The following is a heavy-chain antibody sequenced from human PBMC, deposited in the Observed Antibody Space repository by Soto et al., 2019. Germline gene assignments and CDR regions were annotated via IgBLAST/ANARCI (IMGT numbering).Heavy chain of an antibody. J-gene: IGHJ6*02. V-gene: IGHV3-21*01. Sequence: GGSLRLSSAASGYTFRSYSMNLVRQDPGKGLEWVSSISSSSSYIYYADSVKGRFTISRDNAKNSLYLQMNSLRAEDTAVYYCARDRGGSYYYGMDVWGQGTTVTVSS. CDR1: GYTFRSYS. D-gene: IGHD3-16*01. CDR3: ARDRGGSYYYGMDV. CDR2: ISSSSSYI.